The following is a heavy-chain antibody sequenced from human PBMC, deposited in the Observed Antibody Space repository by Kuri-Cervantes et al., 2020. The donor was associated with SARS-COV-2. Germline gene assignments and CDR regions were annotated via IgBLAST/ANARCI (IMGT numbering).Heavy chain of an antibody. CDR3: ASLLSNRGEYYFDY. D-gene: IGHD3-16*02. J-gene: IGHJ4*02. CDR2: ISAYNGNT. CDR1: GYTFTSYG. V-gene: IGHV1-18*01. Sequence: ASVKDSCKASGYTFTSYGISWVRQAPGQGLEWMGWISAYNGNTNYAQKLQGRVTMTTDTSTSTAYMELRSLRSDGTAVYYCASLLSNRGEYYFDYWGQGTLVTVSS.